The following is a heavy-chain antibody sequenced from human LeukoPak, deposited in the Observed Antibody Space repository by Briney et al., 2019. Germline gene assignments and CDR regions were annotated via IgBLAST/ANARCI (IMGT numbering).Heavy chain of an antibody. V-gene: IGHV3-20*04. CDR2: INWNGGST. Sequence: GGSLRLSCAASGFTIDDYGMSWVRQAPGKGLEWVSGINWNGGSTGYADSVKGRFTISRDNAKNSLYLQMNSLRAEDTAFYYCARGYGDYDFFFNYWGQGTLVTVSS. J-gene: IGHJ4*02. D-gene: IGHD4-17*01. CDR1: GFTIDDYG. CDR3: ARGYGDYDFFFNY.